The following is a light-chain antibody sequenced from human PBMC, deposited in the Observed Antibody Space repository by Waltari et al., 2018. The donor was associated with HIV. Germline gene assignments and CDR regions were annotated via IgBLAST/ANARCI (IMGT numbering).Light chain of an antibody. CDR2: STN. J-gene: IGLJ1*01. Sequence: QTVVTQEPSLTVSPGGTVTPTCSSSTGAVTSGNYHNWFQQKPGHAPRALIYSTNKKHSGTPARFSGSLLGGKAALTLSGVQPEDEAEYYCLLYYGGQGYVFGTGTKVTVL. CDR3: LLYYGGQGYV. V-gene: IGLV7-43*01. CDR1: TGAVTSGNY.